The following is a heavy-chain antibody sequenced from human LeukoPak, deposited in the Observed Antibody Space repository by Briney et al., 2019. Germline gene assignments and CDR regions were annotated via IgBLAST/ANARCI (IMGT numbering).Heavy chain of an antibody. J-gene: IGHJ4*02. CDR1: GFTFSSYW. D-gene: IGHD2-15*01. CDR2: IKQDGSEK. V-gene: IGHV3-7*01. CDR3: ARVSRVVAATD. Sequence: GALRLSCAASGFTFSSYWVSWVRQAPGKGLGWVANIKQDGSEKYYVASVKRRFTISRDNAKNSLYLQMNSLRAEDTAVYYCARVSRVVAATDWGQGTLVTVSS.